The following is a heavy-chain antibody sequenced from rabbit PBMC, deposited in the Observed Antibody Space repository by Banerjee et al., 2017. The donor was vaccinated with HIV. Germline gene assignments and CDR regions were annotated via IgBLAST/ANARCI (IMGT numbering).Heavy chain of an antibody. V-gene: IGHV1S45*01. D-gene: IGHD7-1*01. CDR2: IGIGSGST. Sequence: QQQLEESGGGLVKPEGSLTLTCKASGFSFSNRYVMCWVRQGPGKGLEWIGCIGIGSGSTWYANWVNGRFTISKASWTTVTLQMTSLTAADTASYFCARNEYTGTAYDLWGQGTLVTVS. CDR3: ARNEYTGTAYDL. CDR1: GFSFSNRYV. J-gene: IGHJ4*01.